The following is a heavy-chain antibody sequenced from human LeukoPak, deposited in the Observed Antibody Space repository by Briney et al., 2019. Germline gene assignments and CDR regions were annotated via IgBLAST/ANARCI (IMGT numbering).Heavy chain of an antibody. CDR3: ARGFYSSGYEY. V-gene: IGHV1-2*02. D-gene: IGHD6-19*01. CDR1: GYTFTGYY. CDR2: INPNSGGT. Sequence: GASVKVSCKASGYTFTGYYIHWVRQAPGQGLEWMGWINPNSGGTVYAQRFQGRVTMTSDTSISTAYMELSRLTSDDTAVYYCARGFYSSGYEYWGQGTLVTVSS. J-gene: IGHJ4*02.